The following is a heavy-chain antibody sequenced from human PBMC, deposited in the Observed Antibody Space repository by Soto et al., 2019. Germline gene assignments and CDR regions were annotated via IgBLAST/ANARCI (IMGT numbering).Heavy chain of an antibody. CDR2: IWDDGSNK. CDR3: ARTFRSSTSCYDQAYYYYGMDV. D-gene: IGHD2-2*01. CDR1: GFTFSSYG. Sequence: QVQLVESGGGVVQPGRSLRLSCAASGFTFSSYGMHWVRQAPGKGLEWVAVIWDDGSNKYYADSVKGRFTISRDNSKNTQYLEMNSLRAEETAVYYCARTFRSSTSCYDQAYYYYGMDVWGQGTTVTVSS. V-gene: IGHV3-33*01. J-gene: IGHJ6*02.